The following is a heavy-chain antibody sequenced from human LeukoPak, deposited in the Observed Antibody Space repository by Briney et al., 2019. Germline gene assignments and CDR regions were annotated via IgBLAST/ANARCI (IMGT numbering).Heavy chain of an antibody. CDR1: GGSISSGGYY. V-gene: IGHV4-31*03. Sequence: PSETLSLTRTVSGGSISSGGYYWSWIRQHPGKGLEWIGYIYYSGSTYYNPSLKSRVTISVDTSKNQFSLKLSSVTAADTAVYYCTRQTTVTSRWWYFDLWGRGTLVTVSS. CDR2: IYYSGST. J-gene: IGHJ2*01. D-gene: IGHD4-17*01. CDR3: TRQTTVTSRWWYFDL.